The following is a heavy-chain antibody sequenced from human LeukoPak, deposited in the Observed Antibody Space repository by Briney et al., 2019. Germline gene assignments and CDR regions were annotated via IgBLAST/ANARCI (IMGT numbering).Heavy chain of an antibody. Sequence: GSSVTVSCTASGGTFSSYAISWVRQAPGQGLEWMGGIIPIFGTANYAQKFQGRVTITADESTSTAYMELSSLRSEDTAVYYCARVSGTLYYGMDVWGQGTTVTVSS. D-gene: IGHD3-3*01. V-gene: IGHV1-69*01. J-gene: IGHJ6*02. CDR3: ARVSGTLYYGMDV. CDR2: IIPIFGTA. CDR1: GGTFSSYA.